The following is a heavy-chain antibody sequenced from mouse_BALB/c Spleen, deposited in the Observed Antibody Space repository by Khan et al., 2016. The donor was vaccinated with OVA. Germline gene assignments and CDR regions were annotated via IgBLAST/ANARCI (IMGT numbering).Heavy chain of an antibody. V-gene: IGHV1-80*01. Sequence: QVQLKQPGAELVRPGSSVKISCKASGYTFSSSWMNWVKQRPGQGFEWIGQIFLGNDDTDYNGKFKGKATLTSARSARKAYMQLTSLRSEDSAVYFCTRYFGSRFAYWGQGTLVTVSA. J-gene: IGHJ3*01. CDR2: IFLGNDDT. CDR3: TRYFGSRFAY. D-gene: IGHD1-1*01. CDR1: GYTFSSSW.